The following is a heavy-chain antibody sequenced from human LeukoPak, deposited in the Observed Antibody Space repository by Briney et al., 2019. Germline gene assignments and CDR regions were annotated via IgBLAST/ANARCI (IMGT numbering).Heavy chain of an antibody. CDR1: GYTFTDSY. CDR3: ATQYQVVPR. V-gene: IGHV1-2*02. J-gene: IGHJ4*02. CDR2: INPDTGGT. Sequence: ASVKVSCKASGYTFTDSYVHWVRQAPGQGLEWMGWINPDTGGTKNAQKFQSRVTMTRDTSINTAYTQLSSLRSDDTAVYYCATQYQVVPRWGQGTQVTVSS. D-gene: IGHD2-2*01.